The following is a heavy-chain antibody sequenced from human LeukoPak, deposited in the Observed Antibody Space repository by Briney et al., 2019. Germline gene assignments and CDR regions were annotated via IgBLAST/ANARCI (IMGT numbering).Heavy chain of an antibody. Sequence: SETLSLTCNVSGGSISSYYWSWIRQPPGKGLECIGYIYYTGSTTYNPSLKSRVTISVDSSKNQFSLRLSSVTAADTAVYYCARLSTTSGWYSWFDPWGQGTLVTVSS. J-gene: IGHJ5*02. CDR2: IYYTGST. V-gene: IGHV4-59*08. CDR1: GGSISSYY. D-gene: IGHD6-19*01. CDR3: ARLSTTSGWYSWFDP.